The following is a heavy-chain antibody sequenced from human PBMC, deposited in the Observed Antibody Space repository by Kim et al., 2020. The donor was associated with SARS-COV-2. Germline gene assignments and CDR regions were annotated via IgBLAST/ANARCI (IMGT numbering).Heavy chain of an antibody. CDR2: FSSGSGGVT. Sequence: GGSLRLSCAASGFTFINYAMSWVRQAPGQGLEWVSAFSSGSGGVTYYADSVKGRFTISRDNSKNTLYLQMNSLRAEDTAVYYCAKDYRGGYSGYDIGDWGQGTLVTVSS. CDR1: GFTFINYA. V-gene: IGHV3-23*01. D-gene: IGHD5-12*01. CDR3: AKDYRGGYSGYDIGD. J-gene: IGHJ4*02.